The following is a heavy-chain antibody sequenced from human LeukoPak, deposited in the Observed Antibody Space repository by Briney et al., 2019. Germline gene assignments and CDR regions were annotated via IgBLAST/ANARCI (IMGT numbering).Heavy chain of an antibody. Sequence: SVKVSCKASVGTFSSYAISWVRQAPGQGLEWMGRIIPILGIANYAQKFQGRVTITADKSTSTAYMELSSLRSEDTGVYYCARGYCSSTSCYIGYYYYMDVWGKGTTVTVSS. CDR1: VGTFSSYA. J-gene: IGHJ6*03. CDR2: IIPILGIA. V-gene: IGHV1-69*04. CDR3: ARGYCSSTSCYIGYYYYMDV. D-gene: IGHD2-2*02.